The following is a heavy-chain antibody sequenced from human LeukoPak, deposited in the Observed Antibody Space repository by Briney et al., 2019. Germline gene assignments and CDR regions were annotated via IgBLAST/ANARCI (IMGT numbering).Heavy chain of an antibody. CDR1: WFTLQIYS. CDR3: ASAAPISEYTYAYDY. CDR2: IYSDGST. V-gene: IGHV3-53*01. J-gene: IGHJ4*02. D-gene: IGHD5-18*01. Sequence: GGGPGLSRGASWFTLQIYSLNWGPPAPREGVEGGSVIYSDGSTYYADSVKGRFTISRDTSKNTLYLQMNSLRAEDTAVYYCASAAPISEYTYAYDYWGQGTLVTVSS.